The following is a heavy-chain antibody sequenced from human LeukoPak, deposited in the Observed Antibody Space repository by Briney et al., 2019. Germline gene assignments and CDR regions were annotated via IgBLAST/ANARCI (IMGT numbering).Heavy chain of an antibody. D-gene: IGHD1-26*01. CDR2: MNPNSGNT. J-gene: IGHJ4*02. V-gene: IGHV1-8*01. Sequence: ASVKVSCKASGYTFTSYDINWVRQATRQGLEWMGWMNPNSGNTGYAQKFQGRVTMTRNTSISTAYMELSSLRSEDTAVYYCARDPSGSFWTFDYWGQGTLVTVSS. CDR1: GYTFTSYD. CDR3: ARDPSGSFWTFDY.